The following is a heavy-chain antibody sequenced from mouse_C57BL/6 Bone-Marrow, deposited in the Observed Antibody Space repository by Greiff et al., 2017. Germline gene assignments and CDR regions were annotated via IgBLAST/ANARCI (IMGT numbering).Heavy chain of an antibody. CDR2: INPNNGGT. CDR1: GYTFTSYW. J-gene: IGHJ2*01. CDR3: ARAGVYGNYDFDY. Sequence: VQLQQPGAELVKPGASVKMSCKASGYTFTSYWITWVKQRPGQGLEWIGDINPNNGGTIYNQKFKGKATLTVDKSSSTAYMALRSLTSEDTAVYYCARAGVYGNYDFDYWGQGTTLTVSS. V-gene: IGHV1-55*01. D-gene: IGHD2-1*01.